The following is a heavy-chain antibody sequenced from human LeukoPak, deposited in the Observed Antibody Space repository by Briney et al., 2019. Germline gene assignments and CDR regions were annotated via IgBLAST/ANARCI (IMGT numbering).Heavy chain of an antibody. CDR3: ARVRQSHCSSTSCYWYRFDP. Sequence: SETLSLTCTVSGGSISNNNYYWGWLRQPPGNGLEWTGSMYYSGSTYYSPCLKSRVIISVDTSKNQSSLKLSSVTAADTAVYYCARVRQSHCSSTSCYWYRFDPWGQGTLVTVSS. D-gene: IGHD2-2*01. V-gene: IGHV4-39*01. CDR2: MYYSGST. CDR1: GGSISNNNYY. J-gene: IGHJ5*02.